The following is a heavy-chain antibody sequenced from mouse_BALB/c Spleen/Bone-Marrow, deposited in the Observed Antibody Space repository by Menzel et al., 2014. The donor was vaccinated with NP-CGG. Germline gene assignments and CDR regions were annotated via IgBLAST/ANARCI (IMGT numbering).Heavy chain of an antibody. J-gene: IGHJ3*01. D-gene: IGHD1-2*01. CDR3: ARTTTATSY. V-gene: IGHV1-77*01. Sequence: VQRVESGAELARPGASVKLSCKASGYTFTDYYINWMKQRTGQGLEWIGEIYPGSDNTYYNEKFKGKATLTADKSSSTTYMQLSSLTSGDSAVYFCARTTTATSYWGQGTLVTVSA. CDR1: GYTFTDYY. CDR2: IYPGSDNT.